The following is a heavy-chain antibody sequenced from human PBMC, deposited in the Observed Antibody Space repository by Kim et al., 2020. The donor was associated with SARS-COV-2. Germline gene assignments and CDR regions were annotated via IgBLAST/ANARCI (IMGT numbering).Heavy chain of an antibody. CDR3: ARGGMGV. CDR2: ITSDGSNT. J-gene: IGHJ6*02. Sequence: LSLTCAASGFTFSDYNMYWFRQAPGKGLVWVSRITSDGSNTHYADSVKGRFTISRDNAKNTLFLQMISLGAEDTATYYCARGGMGVWGQGTTVTVSS. V-gene: IGHV3-74*01. CDR1: GFTFSDYN.